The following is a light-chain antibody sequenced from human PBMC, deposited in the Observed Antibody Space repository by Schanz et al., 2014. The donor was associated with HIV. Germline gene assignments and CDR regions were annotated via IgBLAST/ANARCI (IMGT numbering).Light chain of an antibody. Sequence: QSVLTQPPSVSGAPGQRITISCTGSSSNIGAGFDVNWYRQLPGTAPKLLIYGNNNRPSGVPDRFSGSKSGNTASLTISGLQAEDEADYYCSSYTTNGPLVLGGGTQLTVL. CDR2: GNN. CDR1: SSNIGAGFD. CDR3: SSYTTNGPLV. V-gene: IGLV1-40*01. J-gene: IGLJ7*01.